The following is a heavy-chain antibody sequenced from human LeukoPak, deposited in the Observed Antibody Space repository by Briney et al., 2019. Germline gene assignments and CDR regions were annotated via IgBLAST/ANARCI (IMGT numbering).Heavy chain of an antibody. D-gene: IGHD3-16*01. CDR3: AKDPPYHSLGDAFDI. CDR1: GYSLNSGYY. CDR2: ISWNSGSI. J-gene: IGHJ3*02. V-gene: IGHV3-9*01. Sequence: LSLTCTVSGYSLNSGYYWGWIRQPPGKGLEWVSGISWNSGSIGYADSVKGRFTISRDNAKNSLYLQMNSLRAEDTALYYCAKDPPYHSLGDAFDIWGQGTMVTVSS.